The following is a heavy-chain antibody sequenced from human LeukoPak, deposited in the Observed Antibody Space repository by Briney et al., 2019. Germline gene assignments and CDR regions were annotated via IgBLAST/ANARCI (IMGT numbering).Heavy chain of an antibody. CDR2: IYTSGST. V-gene: IGHV4-4*07. CDR1: GGSISSYY. CDR3: AREPTPGIAVAGTFDY. Sequence: SETLSLTCTVSGGSISSYYWSWIRQPAGKGLEWIGRIYTSGSTNYNPSLKSRVTMSVDTSKNQFSLKLSSVTAADTAVYYCAREPTPGIAVAGTFDYGGQGTLVTVSS. D-gene: IGHD6-19*01. J-gene: IGHJ4*02.